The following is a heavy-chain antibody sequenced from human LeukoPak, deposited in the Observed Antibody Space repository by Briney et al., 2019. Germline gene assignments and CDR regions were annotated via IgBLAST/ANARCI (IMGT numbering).Heavy chain of an antibody. Sequence: ASVKVSCKASGGTFSSYAISWVRQAPGQGLEWMGGIIPIFGTANYAQKFQGRVTITADESTSTAYMELSSLRSEGTAVYYCARARTNYYDMSYWGQGTLVTVSS. V-gene: IGHV1-69*13. CDR3: ARARTNYYDMSY. CDR1: GGTFSSYA. CDR2: IIPIFGTA. D-gene: IGHD3-22*01. J-gene: IGHJ4*02.